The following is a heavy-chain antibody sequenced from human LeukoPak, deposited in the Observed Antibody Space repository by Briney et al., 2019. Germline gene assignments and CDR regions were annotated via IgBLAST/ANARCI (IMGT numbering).Heavy chain of an antibody. CDR2: ISGSGGST. J-gene: IGHJ6*03. Sequence: PGGSLRLSCAASGFAFSSYAMSWVRQAPGKGLEGVSAISGSGGSTYYADSVKGRFTISRDNSKNTLYLQMNSLRAEDTAVYYCAKGAAAAGTGYYYYMDVWGKGTTVTVSS. V-gene: IGHV3-23*01. D-gene: IGHD6-13*01. CDR1: GFAFSSYA. CDR3: AKGAAAAGTGYYYYMDV.